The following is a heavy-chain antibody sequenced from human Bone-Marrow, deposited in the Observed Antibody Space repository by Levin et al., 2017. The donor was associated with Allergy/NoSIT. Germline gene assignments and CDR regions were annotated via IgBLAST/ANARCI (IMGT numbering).Heavy chain of an antibody. V-gene: IGHV4-34*01. CDR3: ARSTSRVVVAAGRSDYYYYYMDV. CDR2: INHSGST. Sequence: SETLSLTCAVYGGSFSGYYWSWIRQPPGKGLEWIGEINHSGSTNYNPSLKSRVTISVDTSKNQFSLKLSSVTAADTAVYYCARSTSRVVVAAGRSDYYYYYMDVWGKGTTVTVSS. CDR1: GGSFSGYY. J-gene: IGHJ6*03. D-gene: IGHD2-15*01.